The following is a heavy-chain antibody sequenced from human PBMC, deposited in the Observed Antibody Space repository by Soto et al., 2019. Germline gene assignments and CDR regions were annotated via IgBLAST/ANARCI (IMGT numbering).Heavy chain of an antibody. J-gene: IGHJ4*02. V-gene: IGHV1-24*01. CDR1: GDTLTELS. CDR3: ATNHDFWSGYYS. Sequence: VSVKVSCKVSGDTLTELSMHWVRQAPGKGLEWMGGFDPEDGETIYAQKFQGRVTMTEDTSTDTAYMELSSLRSEDTAVYYCATNHDFWSGYYSWGEGTLVTVSS. D-gene: IGHD3-3*01. CDR2: FDPEDGET.